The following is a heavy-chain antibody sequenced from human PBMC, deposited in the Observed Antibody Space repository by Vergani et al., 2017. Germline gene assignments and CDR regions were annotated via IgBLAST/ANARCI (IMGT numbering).Heavy chain of an antibody. CDR2: IYYSGST. Sequence: QVQLQESGPGLVKPSETLSLTCTVSGGSISSYYWSWIRQPPGKGLEWIGYIYYSGSTNYNPSLKSRVTISVDTSKNQFSLKLSSVTAADTAVYYCARKGYCSGGSCYSGSNWFDPWGQGTLVTVSS. CDR1: GGSISSYY. D-gene: IGHD2-15*01. J-gene: IGHJ5*02. CDR3: ARKGYCSGGSCYSGSNWFDP. V-gene: IGHV4-59*01.